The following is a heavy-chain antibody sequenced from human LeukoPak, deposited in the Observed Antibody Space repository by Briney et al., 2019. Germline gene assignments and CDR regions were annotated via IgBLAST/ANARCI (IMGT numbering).Heavy chain of an antibody. V-gene: IGHV1-24*01. J-gene: IGHJ5*02. D-gene: IGHD5-18*01. CDR2: FDPEDDET. CDR1: GYTLSELS. Sequence: ASVKVSCKVSGYTLSELSMSWVRQAPGKGFEWMGTFDPEDDETIYAQKFQGRVTMTEDTSTDTAYIELSSLRSEDAAVYYCATKRPGYSNGLAWGQGTLVTVSS. CDR3: ATKRPGYSNGLA.